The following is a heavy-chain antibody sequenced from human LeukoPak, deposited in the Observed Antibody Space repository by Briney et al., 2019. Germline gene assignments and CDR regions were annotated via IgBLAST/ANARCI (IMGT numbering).Heavy chain of an antibody. CDR2: IYHSGST. D-gene: IGHD6-19*01. Sequence: SETLSLTCTVSGYSISNGYYWGWIRQPPGKGLEWIGSIYHSGSTYYNPSLKSRVTISIGTSKNQFSLKLTSVTAADTAVYYCARHSRGIAVAGTVFDYWGQGTLVTVSS. CDR3: ARHSRGIAVAGTVFDY. J-gene: IGHJ4*02. CDR1: GYSISNGYY. V-gene: IGHV4-38-2*02.